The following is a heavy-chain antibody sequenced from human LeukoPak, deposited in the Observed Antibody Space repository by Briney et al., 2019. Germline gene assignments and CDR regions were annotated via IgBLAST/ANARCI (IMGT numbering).Heavy chain of an antibody. Sequence: KSSETLSLTCTVSGGSISSSSYYWGWIRQPPGKGLEWIGSIYYSGSTYYNPSLKSRVTISVDTSKNQFSLKLSSVTAADTAVYYCAIQYYYGSGSYYNYFDYWGQGTLVTVSS. CDR1: GGSISSSSYY. CDR3: AIQYYYGSGSYYNYFDY. J-gene: IGHJ4*02. CDR2: IYYSGST. D-gene: IGHD3-10*01. V-gene: IGHV4-39*01.